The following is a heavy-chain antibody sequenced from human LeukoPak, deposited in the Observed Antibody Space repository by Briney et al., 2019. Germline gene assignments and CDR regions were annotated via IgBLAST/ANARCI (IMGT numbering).Heavy chain of an antibody. Sequence: GGSLRLSCAASGFIFSDYYMGWIRQAPGKGLEWVSYISGVGTSRYFTDSVKGRFNISRDNAKSSLHLQMDSLGAEDTAVYYCAREEDSSGWTIYDAFDIWGQGTMVTVSS. V-gene: IGHV3-11*01. CDR2: ISGVGTSR. CDR3: AREEDSSGWTIYDAFDI. J-gene: IGHJ3*02. CDR1: GFIFSDYY. D-gene: IGHD6-19*01.